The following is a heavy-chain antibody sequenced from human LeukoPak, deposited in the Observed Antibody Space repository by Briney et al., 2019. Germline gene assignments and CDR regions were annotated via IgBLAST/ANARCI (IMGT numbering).Heavy chain of an antibody. CDR2: INHSGST. CDR1: GGSFIGYY. V-gene: IGHV4-34*01. D-gene: IGHD2-2*01. Sequence: SETLSLTCAVYGGSFIGYYWSCIRHPPGKGLGWIGEINHSGSTNYNPSLKSRVTISVATYKTQISLKLSSVTAADTAVYYCATSNCSSTSCYVNFDYWGQGTLVTLSS. J-gene: IGHJ4*02. CDR3: ATSNCSSTSCYVNFDY.